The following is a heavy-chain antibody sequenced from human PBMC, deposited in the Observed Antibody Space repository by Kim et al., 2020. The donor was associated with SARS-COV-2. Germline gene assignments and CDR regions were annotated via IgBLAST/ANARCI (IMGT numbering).Heavy chain of an antibody. D-gene: IGHD6-19*01. V-gene: IGHV3-33*06. J-gene: IGHJ4*02. CDR3: AKQAGYSSGWYSDY. Sequence: ASVKGRFTMSRDDSKNPLYLHRNSLRAEDTAVYYCAKQAGYSSGWYSDYWGQGTLVTVSS.